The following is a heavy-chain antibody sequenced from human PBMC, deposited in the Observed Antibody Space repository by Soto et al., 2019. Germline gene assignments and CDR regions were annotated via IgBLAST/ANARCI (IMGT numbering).Heavy chain of an antibody. J-gene: IGHJ6*02. Sequence: QVQLVQSGAEVKKPGASVKVSCKASGYTFTSYGISWVRQAPGQGLEWMGWISAYNGNTNYAQKLQGRVTMTTDTSTSTAYMERRSLRSDDTAVYYCARDPRYYDFWSGYPRYYGMDVWGQGTTVTVSS. D-gene: IGHD3-3*01. V-gene: IGHV1-18*04. CDR3: ARDPRYYDFWSGYPRYYGMDV. CDR1: GYTFTSYG. CDR2: ISAYNGNT.